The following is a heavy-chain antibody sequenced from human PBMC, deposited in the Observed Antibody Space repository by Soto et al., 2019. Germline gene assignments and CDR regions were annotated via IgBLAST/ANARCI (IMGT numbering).Heavy chain of an antibody. J-gene: IGHJ4*02. Sequence: SETLSLTCTVSGGSISSGGYYWSWIRQHPGKGLEWIGYIYYSGSTYYNPSLKSRVTISVDTSKNQFSLKLSSVTAADTAVYYCARAPPAANRSDYWDQGTLVTVSS. D-gene: IGHD2-2*01. CDR2: IYYSGST. CDR3: ARAPPAANRSDY. V-gene: IGHV4-31*03. CDR1: GGSISSGGYY.